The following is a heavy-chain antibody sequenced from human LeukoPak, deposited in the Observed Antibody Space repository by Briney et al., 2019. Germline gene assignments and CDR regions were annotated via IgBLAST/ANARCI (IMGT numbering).Heavy chain of an antibody. Sequence: SEPLSLACTVSGGSISSYYGSWIRQPPGKGLEWSGYIYYSGSTNYNPPLKSLFTISVDTSKTQFSLKLSSVTAADTAVYYCARVNFPYYYDSSGYYYFDYWGQGTLVTVSS. CDR1: GGSISSYY. J-gene: IGHJ4*02. CDR3: ARVNFPYYYDSSGYYYFDY. CDR2: IYYSGST. V-gene: IGHV4-59*01. D-gene: IGHD3-22*01.